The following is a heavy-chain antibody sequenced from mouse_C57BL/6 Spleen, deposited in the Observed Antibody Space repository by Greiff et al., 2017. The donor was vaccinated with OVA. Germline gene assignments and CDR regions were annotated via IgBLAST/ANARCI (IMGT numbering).Heavy chain of an antibody. J-gene: IGHJ4*01. CDR1: GYTFTDYY. D-gene: IGHD1-1*01. CDR2: INPNNGGT. V-gene: IGHV1-26*01. Sequence: VQLQQSGPELVKPGASVKISCKASGYTFTDYYMNWVKQSHGKSLEWIGDINPNNGGTSYNQKFKGKATLTVDKSSSTAYMELRSLTSEDSAVYYCARSDYGSSYVAMDYWGQGTSVTVSS. CDR3: ARSDYGSSYVAMDY.